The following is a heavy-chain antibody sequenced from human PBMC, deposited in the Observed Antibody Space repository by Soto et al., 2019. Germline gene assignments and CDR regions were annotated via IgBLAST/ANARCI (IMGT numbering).Heavy chain of an antibody. D-gene: IGHD5-12*01. Sequence: EVQLLESGGGSVQPGGSLRLSCEASGFIFRNYAMSWVRQAPGKGLEWVSGISSDGDTIAYADSVQGRFTVFRDNAKNSLYLQMNSLRAEDTALYYCTKGGYDLIYYFGMDVWGQGTTVTVSS. J-gene: IGHJ6*02. CDR3: TKGGYDLIYYFGMDV. V-gene: IGHV3-9*01. CDR2: ISSDGDTI. CDR1: GFIFRNYA.